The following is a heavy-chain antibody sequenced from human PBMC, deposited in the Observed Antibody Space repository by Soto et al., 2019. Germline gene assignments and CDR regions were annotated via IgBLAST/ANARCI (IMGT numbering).Heavy chain of an antibody. Sequence: QVQLQQWGAGLLKPSETLSLTFAVYGGSFSGYYWSWIRQPPGKGLEWNGEINHSGSTNYNPSLKSRVTISVDTCKQQFSLKLSSLTAADTAVYYCARGLAYYGSGSYYHRQARHYYYCGMDVWGQGTTVTVSS. CDR1: GGSFSGYY. J-gene: IGHJ6*02. CDR3: ARGLAYYGSGSYYHRQARHYYYCGMDV. D-gene: IGHD3-10*01. CDR2: INHSGST. V-gene: IGHV4-34*01.